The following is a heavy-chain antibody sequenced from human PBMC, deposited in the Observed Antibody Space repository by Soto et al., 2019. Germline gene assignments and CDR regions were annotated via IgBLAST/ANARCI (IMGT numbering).Heavy chain of an antibody. D-gene: IGHD5-18*01. CDR3: ARARAYTYGSSTD. CDR2: IWYDGSLK. J-gene: IGHJ4*02. CDR1: GFTFNTYG. Sequence: GASLRLSCAASGFTFNTYGMHWVRQAPGKGLEWVAVIWYDGSLKYYADSVKGRFTISRDNSKNTLYLQINSLRAEDTAVYYCARARAYTYGSSTDWCQRTMVTVSA. V-gene: IGHV3-33*01.